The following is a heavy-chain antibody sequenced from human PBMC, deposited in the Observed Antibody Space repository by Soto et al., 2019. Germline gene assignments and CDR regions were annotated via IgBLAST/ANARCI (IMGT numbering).Heavy chain of an antibody. CDR3: ARDPPFVSDFWSGYRPIPSYGMDV. D-gene: IGHD3-3*01. CDR1: GGSISSYY. Sequence: KPSETLSLTCTVSGGSISSYYWSWIRQPPGKGLEWIGYIYYSGSTNYNPSLKSRVTISVDTSKNQFSLKLSSVTAADTAVYYCARDPPFVSDFWSGYRPIPSYGMDVWGQGTTVTVSS. V-gene: IGHV4-59*01. J-gene: IGHJ6*02. CDR2: IYYSGST.